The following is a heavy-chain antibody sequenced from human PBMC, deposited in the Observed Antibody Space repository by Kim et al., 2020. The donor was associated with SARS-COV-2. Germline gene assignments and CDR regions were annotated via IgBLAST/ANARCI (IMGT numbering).Heavy chain of an antibody. Sequence: SETLSLTCAVYGGSFSGYYWSWIRQPPGKGLEWIGEINHSGSTNYNPSLKSRVTISVDTSKNQFSLKLSSVTAADTAVYYCARRLGYYGSGSYDYWGQGTLVTVSS. CDR2: INHSGST. CDR1: GGSFSGYY. D-gene: IGHD3-10*01. V-gene: IGHV4-34*01. CDR3: ARRLGYYGSGSYDY. J-gene: IGHJ4*02.